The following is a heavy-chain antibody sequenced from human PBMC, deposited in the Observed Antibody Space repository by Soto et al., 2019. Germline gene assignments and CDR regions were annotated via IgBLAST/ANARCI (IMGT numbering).Heavy chain of an antibody. CDR3: GRDPPLSVLVVVATVDV. V-gene: IGHV3-21*02. J-gene: IGHJ5*02. D-gene: IGHD2-21*01. Sequence: EVQLVESGGGLVKPGGSLRLSCAASGFTFTNHNMNWVRQAPGKGLEWVSAISSGSTFRNYADSVKGRFSISRDNDKNLVYLHVDSLIAEDTAVYYCGRDPPLSVLVVVATVDVWGQGTLVTVSS. CDR2: ISSGSTFR. CDR1: GFTFTNHN.